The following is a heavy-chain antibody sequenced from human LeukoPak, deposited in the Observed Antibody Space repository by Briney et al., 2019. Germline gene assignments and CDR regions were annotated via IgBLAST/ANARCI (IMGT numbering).Heavy chain of an antibody. V-gene: IGHV3-74*01. J-gene: IGHJ3*02. D-gene: IGHD5-18*01. CDR3: VRERYNYGYVGNAFDI. Sequence: PGGSLRLSCAASGFTFRNYFMHWVRQAPGKGLVWVSRIDFDGSGTSYVDSVKGRLTISRDNAKNSLYLQMSSLRAEDTAVYYCVRERYNYGYVGNAFDIWGQGTMVTVSS. CDR1: GFTFRNYF. CDR2: IDFDGSGT.